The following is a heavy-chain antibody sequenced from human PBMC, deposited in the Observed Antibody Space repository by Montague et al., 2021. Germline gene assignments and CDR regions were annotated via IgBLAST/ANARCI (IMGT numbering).Heavy chain of an antibody. D-gene: IGHD3-10*01. Sequence: SETLSLTCTVSSGSIFHAHWGWVRQPPGKGLEWLGSMFYGGATSNNPSLKSRVTMSIDTSTNQFSLKLCFVTAADTAVYYCAKQDYFVSGTSYKGFDPWGQGILVTVSS. J-gene: IGHJ5*02. CDR1: SGSIFHAH. CDR2: MFYGGAT. V-gene: IGHV4-59*08. CDR3: AKQDYFVSGTSYKGFDP.